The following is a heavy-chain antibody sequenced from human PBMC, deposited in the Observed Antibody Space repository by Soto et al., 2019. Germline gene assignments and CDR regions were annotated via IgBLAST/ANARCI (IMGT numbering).Heavy chain of an antibody. D-gene: IGHD6-13*01. CDR1: GGSISSGGYY. V-gene: IGHV4-31*03. CDR2: IYYSGST. Sequence: QVQLQESGPGLVKPSQTLSLTCTVSGGSISSGGYYWSWIREHPGKGLEWIGYIYYSGSTYYNPSLKSRVTISVDTSKNQCSLKLSSVTAADTAVYYCARGGVIAAAGKLFDYWGQGTLVTVSS. CDR3: ARGGVIAAAGKLFDY. J-gene: IGHJ4*02.